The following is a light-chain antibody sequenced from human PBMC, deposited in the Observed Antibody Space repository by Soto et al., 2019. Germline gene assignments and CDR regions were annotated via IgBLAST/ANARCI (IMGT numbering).Light chain of an antibody. CDR1: SSDVGNYNL. V-gene: IGLV2-23*01. J-gene: IGLJ1*01. Sequence: QSALTQPASVSGSAGQSITISCTGTSSDVGNYNLVSWYLHHPGKAPKLLIYEDTKRPSEVSNRFSGSRSGNTASLTVSGLQAEDETDYYCCSYAGSSTYVFGTGTKLTVL. CDR3: CSYAGSSTYV. CDR2: EDT.